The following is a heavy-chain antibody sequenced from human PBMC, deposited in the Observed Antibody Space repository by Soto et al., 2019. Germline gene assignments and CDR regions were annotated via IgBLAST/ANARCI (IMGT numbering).Heavy chain of an antibody. CDR1: GFTFSSYA. J-gene: IGHJ4*02. V-gene: IGHV3-23*01. Sequence: GGSLRLSCAASGFTFSSYAMSWVRQAPGKGLEWVSAISGSGGSTYYADSVKGRFTISRDNSKNTLYLQMNSLRAEDTAVYYCAKHLLIVVVPAAMIDYWGQGTLVTVSS. D-gene: IGHD2-2*01. CDR3: AKHLLIVVVPAAMIDY. CDR2: ISGSGGST.